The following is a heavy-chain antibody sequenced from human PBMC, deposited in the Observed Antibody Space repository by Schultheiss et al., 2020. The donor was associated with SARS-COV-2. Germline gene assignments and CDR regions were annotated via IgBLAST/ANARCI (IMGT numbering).Heavy chain of an antibody. V-gene: IGHV3-23*01. CDR1: GFTFSTYA. Sequence: GESLKISCAASGFTFSTYAMNWVRQAPGKGLEWVSGISGSGGGSYYADSVKGRFTISRDNAKNSLYLQMNSLRAEDTAVYYCARDGAAFDYWGQGTLVTVSS. J-gene: IGHJ4*02. CDR3: ARDGAAFDY. D-gene: IGHD3-10*01. CDR2: ISGSGGGS.